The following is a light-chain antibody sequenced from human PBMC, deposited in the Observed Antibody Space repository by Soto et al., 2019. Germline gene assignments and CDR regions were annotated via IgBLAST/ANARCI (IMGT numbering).Light chain of an antibody. Sequence: EIVLTQSPATLSLSPGERATLSCRASQGVSSYLAWYQQKPGQAPSLLIYEASSRATGIPARFSGSGSGTDCTLTISSLEPEDFAVYYCLQRGNWPWTFGQGTKVEIK. CDR1: QGVSSY. CDR3: LQRGNWPWT. V-gene: IGKV3-11*01. J-gene: IGKJ1*01. CDR2: EAS.